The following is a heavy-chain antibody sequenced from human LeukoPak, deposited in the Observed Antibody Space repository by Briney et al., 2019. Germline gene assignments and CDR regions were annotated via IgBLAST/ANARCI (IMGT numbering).Heavy chain of an antibody. CDR1: GYSITSGYN. CDR3: VRYCSSTTCYTRAVDY. J-gene: IGHJ4*02. V-gene: IGHV4-38-2*02. Sequence: PSETLSLTCTVSGYSITSGYNWAWIRQPPGKVLEWIGSIYHSGSAYYNPSLKSRVTISVDTSKNQFSLRLSSVTAADTAVYYCVRYCSSTTCYTRAVDYWGQGTLVTVSS. D-gene: IGHD2-2*02. CDR2: IYHSGSA.